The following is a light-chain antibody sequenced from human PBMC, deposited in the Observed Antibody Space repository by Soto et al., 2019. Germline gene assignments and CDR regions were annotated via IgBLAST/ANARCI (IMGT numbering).Light chain of an antibody. CDR1: QNINDW. V-gene: IGKV1-5*03. J-gene: IGKJ1*01. Sequence: DIQVTQSPSTLSASVGDRVTINCRASQNINDWLAWYQQKSGKAPKVLIYKASILESGVPSRFSGSGSGTEFTLTISSLQTADFATVYCQQYGGNSPWTFGQGTKVEIK. CDR2: KAS. CDR3: QQYGGNSPWT.